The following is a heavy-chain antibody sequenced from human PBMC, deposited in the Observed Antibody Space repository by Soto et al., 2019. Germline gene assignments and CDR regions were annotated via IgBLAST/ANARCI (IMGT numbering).Heavy chain of an antibody. CDR3: ARVGQDYYYGMDV. CDR1: GFTFSDYY. V-gene: IGHV3-11*01. D-gene: IGHD3-16*01. Sequence: PGGSLRLSCAASGFTFSDYYMSWIRQAPGKGLEWVSYMSSSGGTIYYADSVKGRFTISRDNIKNSLSLQMNTLRAEDTAVYYCARVGQDYYYGMDVWGQGTTVTVSS. CDR2: MSSSGGTI. J-gene: IGHJ6*02.